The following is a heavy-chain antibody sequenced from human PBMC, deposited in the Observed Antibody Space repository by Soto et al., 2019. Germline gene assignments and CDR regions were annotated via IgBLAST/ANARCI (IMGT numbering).Heavy chain of an antibody. CDR3: TRPAGTAMVDY. D-gene: IGHD5-18*01. Sequence: GGSLRLSCAASGFTFSGSAMHWVRQASGKGLEWVGRIRSKANSYATAYTASVKGRFTISRDDSKNTAYLQMNSLKTEDRAVYCGTRPAGTAMVDYWGQGTLVTVSS. CDR1: GFTFSGSA. J-gene: IGHJ4*02. CDR2: IRSKANSYAT. V-gene: IGHV3-73*01.